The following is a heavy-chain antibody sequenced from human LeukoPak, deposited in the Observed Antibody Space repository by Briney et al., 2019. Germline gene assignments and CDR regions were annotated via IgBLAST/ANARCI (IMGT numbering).Heavy chain of an antibody. CDR2: IYYSGST. CDR1: GVSISRSTYH. CDR3: AAVYVSETIPSSGAFDI. V-gene: IGHV4-39*02. D-gene: IGHD3-10*01. Sequence: SETLSLTCTVSGVSISRSTYHWGWIRQPPGRWLGWVGNIYYSGSTYYNPSLKSRVTISVDTSKNHFSIWLSSLPAADTAVYFCAAVYVSETIPSSGAFDIWGQGTMVTVSS. J-gene: IGHJ3*02.